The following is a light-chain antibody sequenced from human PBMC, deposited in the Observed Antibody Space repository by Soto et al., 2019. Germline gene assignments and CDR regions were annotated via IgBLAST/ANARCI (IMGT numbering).Light chain of an antibody. CDR3: QQYNNWHPWT. Sequence: EIVMTQSPATLSVSPGERATLSCRASQSVSSNLAWYQQKPGQAPRLLIYGASTRATGIPARFSGSGSGIEFTLTISRLQSEDFAVYYCQQYNNWHPWTFGQGTKVEVK. CDR1: QSVSSN. V-gene: IGKV3-15*01. CDR2: GAS. J-gene: IGKJ1*01.